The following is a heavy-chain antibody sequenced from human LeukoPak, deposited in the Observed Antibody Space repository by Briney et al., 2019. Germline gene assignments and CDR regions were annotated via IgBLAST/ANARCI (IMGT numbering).Heavy chain of an antibody. J-gene: IGHJ2*01. CDR1: GYTFTSYD. Sequence: ASVKVSCKASGYTFTSYDINWVRQATGQGLEWMGWMNPNSGNTGYAQKFQGRVTMTRDTSTSTVYMELSSLRSEDTAVYYCARDSSSRNWYFDLWGRGTLVTVSS. CDR3: ARDSSSRNWYFDL. V-gene: IGHV1-8*01. CDR2: MNPNSGNT. D-gene: IGHD6-13*01.